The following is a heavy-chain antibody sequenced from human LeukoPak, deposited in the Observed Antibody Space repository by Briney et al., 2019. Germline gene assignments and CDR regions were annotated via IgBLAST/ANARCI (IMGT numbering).Heavy chain of an antibody. CDR1: GYTFTSYG. V-gene: IGHV1-18*01. Sequence: ASVKVSCKSSGYTFTSYGITWVRQAPGQRLEWMGWTSTYNGNTNYAQKLQGRVTMTTDTSTGTVYMELRSLRSDDTAVYYCARDGPSRSADYWGQGTLVTVSS. J-gene: IGHJ4*02. CDR2: TSTYNGNT. CDR3: ARDGPSRSADY.